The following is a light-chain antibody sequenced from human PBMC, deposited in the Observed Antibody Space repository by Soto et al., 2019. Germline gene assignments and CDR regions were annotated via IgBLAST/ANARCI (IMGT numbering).Light chain of an antibody. CDR2: WAS. V-gene: IGKV4-1*01. J-gene: IGKJ2*01. Sequence: DIVMTQSPDSLAVSLGERAAINCKSSQSVLYISNNNNYLAWYQQKPGQPPKLLIYWASTRESGVPDRFSGSWSGTDFTLTISSLQAEDVAVYYCQQYYTTPYTFGQGTKLEI. CDR1: QSVLYISNNNNY. CDR3: QQYYTTPYT.